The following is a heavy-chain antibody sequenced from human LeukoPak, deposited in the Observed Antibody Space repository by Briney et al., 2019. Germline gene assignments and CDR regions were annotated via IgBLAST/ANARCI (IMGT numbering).Heavy chain of an antibody. CDR1: GFTFSSYA. V-gene: IGHV3-23*01. CDR3: ASGDSGGSCYNQLHY. CDR2: ISGSGGST. Sequence: GGSLRLSCVASGFTFSSYAFTWVRQAPGKGLEWVSAISGSGGSTYYADSVKGRFTISRDNSKNTLYLQVNSLRAEDTAVYYCASGDSGGSCYNQLHYWGRGTLVTASS. J-gene: IGHJ4*02. D-gene: IGHD2-15*01.